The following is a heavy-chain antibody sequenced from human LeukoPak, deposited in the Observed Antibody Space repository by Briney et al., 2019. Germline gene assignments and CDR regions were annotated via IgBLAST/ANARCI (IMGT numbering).Heavy chain of an antibody. J-gene: IGHJ3*02. Sequence: GESLKISCKGSGYSFTRNWIGWVRQMPGKGLEWMGIIYPADSGTRYSPSFQGQVAMSVDKSISTAYLQWSSLKASDTAMYYCARLYYGDYDAFDIWGQGTMVTASS. CDR2: IYPADSGT. D-gene: IGHD4-17*01. V-gene: IGHV5-51*01. CDR1: GYSFTRNW. CDR3: ARLYYGDYDAFDI.